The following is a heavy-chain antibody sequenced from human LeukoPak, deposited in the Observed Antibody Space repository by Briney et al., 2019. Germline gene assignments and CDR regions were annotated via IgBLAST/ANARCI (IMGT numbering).Heavy chain of an antibody. CDR1: GFTFSNHA. J-gene: IGHJ4*02. CDR2: ISGSGRTT. D-gene: IGHD2-15*01. V-gene: IGHV3-23*01. Sequence: RSGGSLRLSCAASGFTFSNHAMSWVRQAPGKGLQWVSVISGSGRTTEYADSVKGRFTISRDNSKNTLSLQMNNLRVEDTAIYYCAKNVVVKRYFDYWGQGTLITVSS. CDR3: AKNVVVKRYFDY.